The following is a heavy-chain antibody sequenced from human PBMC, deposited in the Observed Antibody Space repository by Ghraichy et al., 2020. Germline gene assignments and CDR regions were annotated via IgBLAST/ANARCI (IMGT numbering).Heavy chain of an antibody. V-gene: IGHV4-59*01. CDR2: IYYSGST. CDR1: GGSISSYY. D-gene: IGHD2-2*01. CDR3: ARDLLSVPAARD. J-gene: IGHJ4*02. Sequence: SQTLSLTCTVSGGSISSYYWSWIRQPPGKGLEWIGYIYYSGSTNYNPSLKSRVTISVDTSKNQFSLKLSSVTAADTAVYYCARDLLSVPAARDWGQGTLVTVSS.